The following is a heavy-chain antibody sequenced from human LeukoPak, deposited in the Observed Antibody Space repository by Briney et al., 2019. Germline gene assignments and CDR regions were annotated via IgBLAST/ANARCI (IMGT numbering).Heavy chain of an antibody. CDR3: ARDGLAVAGIYYYYYGMDV. J-gene: IGHJ6*02. D-gene: IGHD6-19*01. CDR1: GFTFSSYS. V-gene: IGHV3-48*01. Sequence: GGSLRLSCAASGFTFSSYSMNWVRQAPGKGLEWVSYISSSSSTIYYADSVKGRFTISRDNAKNSLYLQMNSLRAEDTAVYYCARDGLAVAGIYYYYYGMDVWGQGTTVTVSS. CDR2: ISSSSSTI.